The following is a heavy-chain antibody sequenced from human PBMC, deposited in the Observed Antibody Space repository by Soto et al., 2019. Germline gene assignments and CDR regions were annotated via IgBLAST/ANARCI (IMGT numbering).Heavy chain of an antibody. J-gene: IGHJ4*02. Sequence: QLQLQESGPGLVKPSETLSLTCTVSGGSISSSSYYWGWIRQPPGKGLEWIGSIYYSGSTYYNPSLKRRVTISVDTSKTQFPLKLRSVTAADTAVYYCETWGISIAVAGLDYWGQGTLVTVSS. CDR2: IYYSGST. CDR1: GGSISSSSYY. D-gene: IGHD6-19*01. CDR3: ETWGISIAVAGLDY. V-gene: IGHV4-39*01.